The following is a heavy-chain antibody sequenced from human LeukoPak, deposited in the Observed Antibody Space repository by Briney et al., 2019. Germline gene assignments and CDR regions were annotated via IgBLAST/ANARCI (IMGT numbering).Heavy chain of an antibody. V-gene: IGHV1-18*01. Sequence: GASVKVSCKASGYTFTSYGISWVRQAPGQGLEWMGWISAYNGNTNYAQKLQGRVTMTTDTSTSTAYMELRSLRSDDTAVYYCARDLIPGDSSGPAHNFDYWGQGTLVTVSS. CDR1: GYTFTSYG. D-gene: IGHD3-22*01. CDR3: ARDLIPGDSSGPAHNFDY. J-gene: IGHJ4*02. CDR2: ISAYNGNT.